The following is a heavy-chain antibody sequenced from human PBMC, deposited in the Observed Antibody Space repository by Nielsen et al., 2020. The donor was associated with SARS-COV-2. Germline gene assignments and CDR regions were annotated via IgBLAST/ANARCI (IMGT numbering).Heavy chain of an antibody. D-gene: IGHD5-12*01. J-gene: IGHJ5*02. CDR1: GFTFDDYA. CDR3: AKVMATMVFGWFDP. CDR2: ISWNSGSI. Sequence: SLKISCAASGFTFDDYAMHWVRQAPGKGLEWVSGISWNSGSIGYADSVKGRFTISRDNSKNTLYLQMNSLRAEDTAVYYCAKVMATMVFGWFDPWGQGTLVTVSS. V-gene: IGHV3-9*01.